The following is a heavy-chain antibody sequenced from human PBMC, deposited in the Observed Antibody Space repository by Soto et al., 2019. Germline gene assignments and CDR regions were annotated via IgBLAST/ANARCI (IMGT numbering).Heavy chain of an antibody. CDR2: IYYSGST. CDR1: GGSISSYY. D-gene: IGHD6-6*01. V-gene: IGHV4-59*01. J-gene: IGHJ4*02. Sequence: ETLSLTCTVSGGSISSYYWSWIRQPPGKGLEWIGYIYYSGSTNYNPSLKSRVTISVDTSKNQFSLKLSSVTAADTAVYYCARNSRSYYFDYWGQGTLVTVSS. CDR3: ARNSRSYYFDY.